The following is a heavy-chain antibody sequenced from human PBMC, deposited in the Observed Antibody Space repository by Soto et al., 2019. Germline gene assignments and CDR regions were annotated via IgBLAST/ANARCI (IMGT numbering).Heavy chain of an antibody. CDR1: GGSISSGDYY. CDR3: ASNYDFWSGLTDYYYGMDV. CDR2: TYYSGST. V-gene: IGHV4-30-4*01. J-gene: IGHJ6*02. D-gene: IGHD3-3*01. Sequence: SETLSLTCTVSGGSISSGDYYWSWIRQPPGKGLEWIGYTYYSGSTYYNPSLKSRVTISVDTSKNQFSLKLSSVTAADTAVYYCASNYDFWSGLTDYYYGMDVWGQGTTVTVSS.